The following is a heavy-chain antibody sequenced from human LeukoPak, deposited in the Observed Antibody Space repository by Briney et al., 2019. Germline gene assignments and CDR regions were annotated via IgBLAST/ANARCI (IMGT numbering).Heavy chain of an antibody. V-gene: IGHV1-2*02. CDR1: GYTFIGYY. CDR3: AIERHYYDSSGYFVSRRFDY. D-gene: IGHD3-22*01. Sequence: ASVKVSCKASGYTFIGYYMHWVRQAPGQGLEWMGWINPNSGGTNYAQKFQGRVTMTRDTSISTAYMELSRLRSDDTAVYYCAIERHYYDSSGYFVSRRFDYWGQGTLVTVSS. CDR2: INPNSGGT. J-gene: IGHJ4*02.